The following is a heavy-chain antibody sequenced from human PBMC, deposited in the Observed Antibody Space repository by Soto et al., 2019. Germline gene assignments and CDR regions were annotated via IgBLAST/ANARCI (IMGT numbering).Heavy chain of an antibody. Sequence: GGSLRLSCAASGFTFSSYAMSWVRQAPGKGLEWVSAISGSGGSTYYADSVKGRFTISRDNSKNTLYLQMNSLRAEDTAVYYCAKVLFNVGETAHYYYYYGMDVWGQGTTVTVSS. CDR3: AKVLFNVGETAHYYYYYGMDV. CDR1: GFTFSSYA. J-gene: IGHJ6*02. CDR2: ISGSGGST. V-gene: IGHV3-23*01. D-gene: IGHD3-10*01.